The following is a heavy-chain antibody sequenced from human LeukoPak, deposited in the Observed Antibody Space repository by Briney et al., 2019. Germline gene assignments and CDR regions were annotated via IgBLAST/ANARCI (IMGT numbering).Heavy chain of an antibody. CDR2: IKSKTDGGTT. D-gene: IGHD5-12*01. J-gene: IGHJ4*02. CDR3: TTPGGYDFRNFDY. CDR1: GFTFSNAW. Sequence: GGSLRLSCAASGFTFSNAWMNRVRQAPGKGLEWVGRIKSKTDGGTTDYAAPVKGRFTISRDDSKNTLYLQMNSLRTEDTAVYYCTTPGGYDFRNFDYWGQGTLVTVSS. V-gene: IGHV3-15*07.